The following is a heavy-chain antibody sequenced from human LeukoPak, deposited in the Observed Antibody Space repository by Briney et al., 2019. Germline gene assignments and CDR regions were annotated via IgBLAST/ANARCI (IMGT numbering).Heavy chain of an antibody. J-gene: IGHJ4*02. Sequence: GGSLRLSCAASGFTFSSYGMHWVRQAPGKGLEWVAFIRYDGSNKYYADSVKGRFTISRDNSKNTLYLQMNSLRAEDTAVYYCAKDSGYPRGVHFDYWGQGTLVTVSS. V-gene: IGHV3-30*02. CDR3: AKDSGYPRGVHFDY. CDR1: GFTFSSYG. CDR2: IRYDGSNK. D-gene: IGHD5-12*01.